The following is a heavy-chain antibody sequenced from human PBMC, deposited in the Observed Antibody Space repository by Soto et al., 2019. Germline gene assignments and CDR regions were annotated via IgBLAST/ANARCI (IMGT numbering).Heavy chain of an antibody. CDR2: IIPIFGTA. V-gene: IGHV1-69*12. CDR1: GGTFSSYA. J-gene: IGHJ6*02. D-gene: IGHD2-2*01. CDR3: ARHVPAAGYYHGMDV. Sequence: QVQLVQSGAEVKKPGSSVKVSCKASGGTFSSYAISWVRQAPGQGLEWMGGIIPIFGTANYAQKFQGRVTSTAAESRSTASMELSSLRSEDTAVYYCARHVPAAGYYHGMDVWGQGTTVTVSS.